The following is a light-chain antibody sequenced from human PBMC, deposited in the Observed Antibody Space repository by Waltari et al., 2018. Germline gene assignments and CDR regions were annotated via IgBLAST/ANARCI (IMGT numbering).Light chain of an antibody. CDR3: QQLYSYPFT. CDR1: NGIYSY. CDR2: AAS. V-gene: IGKV1-9*01. J-gene: IGKJ3*01. Sequence: DIQLTQSPSFLSASVGHRVPITCRASNGIYSYLAWYQQKPGKAPNLLIYAASTLQTGVPSRFSGSGSVTEFTLTISSLQPEDFATYYCQQLYSYPFTFGPGTKVDIK.